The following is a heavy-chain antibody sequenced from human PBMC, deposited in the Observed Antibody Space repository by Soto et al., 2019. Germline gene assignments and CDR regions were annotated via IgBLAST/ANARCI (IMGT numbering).Heavy chain of an antibody. CDR2: IYYSGST. CDR3: AGAGGMDVAYFDY. V-gene: IGHV4-31*03. Sequence: SETLSLTCTVSGGSISSGGYYWSWIRQHPGKGLEWIRYIYYSGSTYYNPSLKSRVTISVDTSKNQFSLKLSSVTAADTAVYYCAGAGGMDVAYFDYWGQGTLVTVSS. CDR1: GGSISSGGYY. D-gene: IGHD1-26*01. J-gene: IGHJ4*02.